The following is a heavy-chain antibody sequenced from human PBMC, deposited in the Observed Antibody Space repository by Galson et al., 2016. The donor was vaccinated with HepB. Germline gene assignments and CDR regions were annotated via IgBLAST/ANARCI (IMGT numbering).Heavy chain of an antibody. Sequence: LSLTCAVSGVSLSSTNWWSWVRQPPGKGLEWIGEIYPRGNTDYNPSLKNRLTISIDKSKNQFSLNLTSVTAADTCVYYCAKVSLYSGYDQRTFDYWGQGTLVTVSA. J-gene: IGHJ4*02. D-gene: IGHD5-12*01. CDR1: GVSLSSTNW. CDR3: AKVSLYSGYDQRTFDY. CDR2: IYPRGNT. V-gene: IGHV4-4*02.